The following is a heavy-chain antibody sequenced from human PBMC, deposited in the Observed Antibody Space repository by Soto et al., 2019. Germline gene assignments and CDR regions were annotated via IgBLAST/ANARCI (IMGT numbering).Heavy chain of an antibody. CDR1: GDSISSSS. CDR2: IYYSGST. V-gene: IGHV4-59*08. CDR3: ARRKSWFDP. J-gene: IGHJ5*02. Sequence: QVQLQESGPGLVKPSETLSLICTVSGDSISSSSWSWIRQPPGKGLEWIGDIYYSGSTNYNPSLGSRVTISVPTSKHQFSLKLSSVTAADTAVYYCARRKSWFDPWGQGTLVIVSS.